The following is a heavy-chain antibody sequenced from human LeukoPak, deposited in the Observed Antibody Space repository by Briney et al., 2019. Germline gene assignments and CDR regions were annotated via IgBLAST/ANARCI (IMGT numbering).Heavy chain of an antibody. Sequence: PGGSLRLSCAASGFTFSTYAMSWVRQAPGKGLEWVTSIRGSGDNTYYADSVKGRFTISRDNSKNTLYLQMNSLRVEDTAVYYCAKTWAYCVDDCPGFQHWGQGTLVTVSS. J-gene: IGHJ1*01. CDR1: GFTFSTYA. CDR3: AKTWAYCVDDCPGFQH. D-gene: IGHD2-21*02. V-gene: IGHV3-23*01. CDR2: IRGSGDNT.